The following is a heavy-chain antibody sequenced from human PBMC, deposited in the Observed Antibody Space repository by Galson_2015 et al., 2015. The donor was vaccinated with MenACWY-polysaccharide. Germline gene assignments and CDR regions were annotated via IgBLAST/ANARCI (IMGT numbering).Heavy chain of an antibody. J-gene: IGHJ2*01. V-gene: IGHV3-23*01. Sequence: SLRLSCAASGFSFSTYAMSWVRQAPGKGLEWVSGISANGGSKYYTDSVKGRFTISRDNSKNTLFLEVNSLRAEDTAVYYCAKVLTIFGVASWYFDLWGRGTLVTVSS. CDR3: AKVLTIFGVASWYFDL. D-gene: IGHD3-3*01. CDR2: ISANGGSK. CDR1: GFSFSTYA.